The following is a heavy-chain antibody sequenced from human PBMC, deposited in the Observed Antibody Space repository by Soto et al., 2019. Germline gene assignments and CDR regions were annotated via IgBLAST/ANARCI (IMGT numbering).Heavy chain of an antibody. V-gene: IGHV3-23*01. CDR2: ISGGGGGT. Sequence: EVQVLESGGGLVQPGGSLRLSCGASGFTISNFAMTWVRQAPGKGLEWVSAISGGGGGTYYADSVKGRFTISRDISQNRIYLQMNSLRAEDTAVYYCAKDKKYDILSDWDALDIWGQGTRVIVSS. J-gene: IGHJ3*02. D-gene: IGHD3-9*01. CDR3: AKDKKYDILSDWDALDI. CDR1: GFTISNFA.